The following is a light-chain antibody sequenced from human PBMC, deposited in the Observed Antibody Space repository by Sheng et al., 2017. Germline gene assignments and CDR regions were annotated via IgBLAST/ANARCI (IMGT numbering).Light chain of an antibody. CDR1: QSVSTW. Sequence: DIQMTQSPSTLSASVGDRVSITCRASQSVSTWLAWYQQKPGKAPNVLIYAASTLQSGVPSRFSGSGSGTDFTLTISSLQPEDFATYYCQQSYSTPSWTFGQGTKLEIK. CDR2: AAS. J-gene: IGKJ1*01. CDR3: QQSYSTPSWT. V-gene: IGKV1-39*01.